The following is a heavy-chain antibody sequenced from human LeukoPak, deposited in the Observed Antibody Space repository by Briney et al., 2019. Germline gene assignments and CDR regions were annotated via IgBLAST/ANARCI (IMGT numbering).Heavy chain of an antibody. Sequence: GGSLRLSCAASGFTFSSYGMSWVRQAPGKGLEWVSAISGSGGSTYYADSVKGRFTISRDSSKNTLFLQMNSLRAEDTAIYYCARHTLSYYYYMDVWGKGTTVTVSS. V-gene: IGHV3-23*01. J-gene: IGHJ6*03. CDR2: ISGSGGST. CDR3: ARHTLSYYYYMDV. CDR1: GFTFSSYG.